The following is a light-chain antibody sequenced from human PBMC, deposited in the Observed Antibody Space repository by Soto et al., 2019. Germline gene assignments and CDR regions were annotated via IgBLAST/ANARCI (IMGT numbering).Light chain of an antibody. CDR2: GAS. CDR3: QQYGSSWWT. Sequence: EIVLTQSPGTLSLSPGERATLSCRASQTVSNNYLAWYQQKPGQAPRLLIYGASSRATGIPDRFRGSASGTDFTLTISRLEPEDFAVYFCQQYGSSWWTFGQGTKVEIK. V-gene: IGKV3-20*01. CDR1: QTVSNNY. J-gene: IGKJ1*01.